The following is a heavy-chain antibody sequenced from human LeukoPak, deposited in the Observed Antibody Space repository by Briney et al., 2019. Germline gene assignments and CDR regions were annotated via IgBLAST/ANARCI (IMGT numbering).Heavy chain of an antibody. Sequence: GASVKVSCKASGYTFTSYYMHWVRQAPGQGLEWMGITNPSGGSTSYAQKFQGRVTMTRDTSTSTVYMELSSLRSEDTAVYYCARASSLYRFFGYWGQGTLVTVSS. J-gene: IGHJ4*02. CDR3: ARASSLYRFFGY. V-gene: IGHV1-46*01. D-gene: IGHD1-26*01. CDR2: TNPSGGST. CDR1: GYTFTSYY.